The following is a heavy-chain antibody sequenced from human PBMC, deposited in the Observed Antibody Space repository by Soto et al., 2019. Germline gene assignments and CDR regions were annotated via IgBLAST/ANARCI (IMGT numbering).Heavy chain of an antibody. CDR2: IYYNGAT. J-gene: IGHJ4*02. CDR3: ARVSVSGTEGFDF. CDR1: DHPMGSAYY. V-gene: IGHV4-38-2*02. D-gene: IGHD1-1*01. Sequence: SETLSLTCNVSDHPMGSAYYWGWLRQPPGKGLEWIGSIYYNGATYTGPSFKSRIALSVDTSKKQFSLNLISVTAADTATYYCARVSVSGTEGFDFWGRGTLVTVSS.